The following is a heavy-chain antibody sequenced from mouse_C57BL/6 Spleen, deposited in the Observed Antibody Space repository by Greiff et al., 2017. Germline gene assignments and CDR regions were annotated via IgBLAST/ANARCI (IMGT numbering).Heavy chain of an antibody. CDR1: GYSITSGYD. CDR3: ARDGYYGLYWYFDV. Sequence: ESGPGMVKPSQSLSLTCTVTGYSITSGYDWHWIRHFPGNKLEWMGYISYSGSTNYNPSLKSRISITHDTSKNHFFLKLNSVTTEDTATYYCARDGYYGLYWYFDVWGTGTTVTVSS. CDR2: ISYSGST. J-gene: IGHJ1*03. D-gene: IGHD1-2*01. V-gene: IGHV3-1*01.